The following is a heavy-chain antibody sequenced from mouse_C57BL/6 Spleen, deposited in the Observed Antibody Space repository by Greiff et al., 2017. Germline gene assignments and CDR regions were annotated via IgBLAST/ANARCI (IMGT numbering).Heavy chain of an antibody. CDR1: GFTFSSYA. J-gene: IGHJ1*03. V-gene: IGHV5-4*03. CDR3: ARGPSMITTDWYFDV. Sequence: EVKVVESGGGLVKPGGSLKLSCAASGFTFSSYAMSWVRQTPEKRLEWVATISDGGSYTYYPDNVKGRFTISRDNDKNNLYLQMSHLKSEDTDMYYCARGPSMITTDWYFDVWGTGTTVTVSS. CDR2: ISDGGSYT. D-gene: IGHD2-4*01.